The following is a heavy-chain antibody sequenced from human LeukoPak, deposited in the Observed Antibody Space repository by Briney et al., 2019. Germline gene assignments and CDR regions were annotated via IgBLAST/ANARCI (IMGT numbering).Heavy chain of an antibody. D-gene: IGHD2-15*01. CDR2: INPNSGGT. V-gene: IGHV1-2*02. CDR3: ARDLDGYCSGGSCFFGSPPDY. J-gene: IGHJ4*02. Sequence: ASVKVPCKASGYTFTNYDINWVRQAPGQGLEWMGWINPNSGGTNYAQKFQGRVTMTRDTSISTAYMELSRLRSDDTAVYYCARDLDGYCSGGSCFFGSPPDYWGQGTLVTVSS. CDR1: GYTFTNYD.